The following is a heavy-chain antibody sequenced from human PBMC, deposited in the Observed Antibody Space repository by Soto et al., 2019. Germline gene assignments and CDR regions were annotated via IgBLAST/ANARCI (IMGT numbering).Heavy chain of an antibody. CDR2: IKQDGSEK. CDR3: ARDGVLLWFGESEIKDWYFDL. Sequence: QAGGSLRLSCAASGFTFSSYWMSWVRQAPGKGLERVANIKQDGSEKYYVDSVKGRFTISRDNAKNSLYLQMNSLRAEDTAVYYCARDGVLLWFGESEIKDWYFDLWGRGTLVTVSS. J-gene: IGHJ2*01. V-gene: IGHV3-7*03. CDR1: GFTFSSYW. D-gene: IGHD3-10*01.